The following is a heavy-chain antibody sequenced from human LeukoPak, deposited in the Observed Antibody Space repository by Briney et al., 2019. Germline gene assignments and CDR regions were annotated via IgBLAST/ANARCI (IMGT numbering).Heavy chain of an antibody. CDR1: GFTFSSYA. V-gene: IGHV3-30-3*01. Sequence: GGSLRLSCAASGFTFSSYAMHWVRQAPGKGLEWVAVISYDGSNKYYADSVKGRFTISRDNSKNTLYLQMNSLRAEDTAVYYCARTAGSYYDFWSGYPIPEYYYMDVWGKGTTVTVSS. J-gene: IGHJ6*03. CDR2: ISYDGSNK. D-gene: IGHD3-3*01. CDR3: ARTAGSYYDFWSGYPIPEYYYMDV.